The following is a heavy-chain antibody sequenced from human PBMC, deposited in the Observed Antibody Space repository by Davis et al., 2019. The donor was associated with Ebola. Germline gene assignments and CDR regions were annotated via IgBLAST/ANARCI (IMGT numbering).Heavy chain of an antibody. J-gene: IGHJ4*02. CDR2: ISYDGSNK. D-gene: IGHD5-24*01. V-gene: IGHV3-30-3*02. CDR1: GFTFSSYA. CDR3: AKCRRDGYNSQDY. Sequence: PGGSLRLSCAASGFTFSSYAMHWVRQAPGKGLEWVAVISYDGSNKYYADSVKGRFTISRDNSKNTLYLQMNSLRAEDTAVYYCAKCRRDGYNSQDYWGQGTLVTVSS.